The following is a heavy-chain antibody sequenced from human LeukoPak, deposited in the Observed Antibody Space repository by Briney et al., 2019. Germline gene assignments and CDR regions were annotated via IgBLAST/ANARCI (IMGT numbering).Heavy chain of an antibody. CDR1: GGSISSYY. V-gene: IGHV4-59*01. CDR2: IYYSGST. CDR3: ARDVVGAYPN. J-gene: IGHJ4*02. D-gene: IGHD1-26*01. Sequence: SETLSLTCTVSGGSISSYYWSWIRQPPGKGLEWIGYIYYSGSTNYNPSLKSRVTISVDTSKNQFSLKLSSVTAADTAVYYYARDVVGAYPNWGQGTLVTVSS.